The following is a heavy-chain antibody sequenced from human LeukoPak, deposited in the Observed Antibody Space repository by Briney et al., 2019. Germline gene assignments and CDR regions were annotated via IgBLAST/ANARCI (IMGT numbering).Heavy chain of an antibody. CDR2: IYHSGST. Sequence: SETLSLTCTVSGYSISSGYYWGWIRQPPGKGLEWIGSIYHSGSTYYNPSLKSRVTISVDTSKNQFSLKLSSVTAADTAVYYCARSGPPTGYYDSSGPWGQGTLVTVSS. J-gene: IGHJ5*02. V-gene: IGHV4-38-2*02. CDR1: GYSISSGYY. D-gene: IGHD3-22*01. CDR3: ARSGPPTGYYDSSGP.